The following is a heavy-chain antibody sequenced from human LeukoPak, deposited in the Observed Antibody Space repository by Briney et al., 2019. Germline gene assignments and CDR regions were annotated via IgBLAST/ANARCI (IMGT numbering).Heavy chain of an antibody. CDR3: ASQSGATGTYFDS. CDR2: FYYTGST. Sequence: KPSETLSLTRTVSGGSIGSSSYYWGWIRQPPGKGLDWIGSFYYTGSTYYNPSLKSRVTISIDTSKNQFSLKLGYVTAADTAVYYCASQSGATGTYFDSWGQGTLVTVSS. V-gene: IGHV4-39*01. CDR1: GGSIGSSSYY. J-gene: IGHJ4*02. D-gene: IGHD1-1*01.